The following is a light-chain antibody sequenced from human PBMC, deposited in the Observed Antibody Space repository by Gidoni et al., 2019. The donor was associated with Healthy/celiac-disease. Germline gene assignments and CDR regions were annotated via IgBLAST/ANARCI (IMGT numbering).Light chain of an antibody. CDR1: QGISSW. Sequence: IQMTQSPSSLSASVGDRVTITCRASQGISSWLAWYQQKPEKAPKSLIYAASSLKSGVPSRCSGSGSGADFTLTISRLQPEDLATYCYQQNNSYPLTFGGGTKVEIK. J-gene: IGKJ4*01. CDR2: AAS. CDR3: QQNNSYPLT. V-gene: IGKV1D-16*01.